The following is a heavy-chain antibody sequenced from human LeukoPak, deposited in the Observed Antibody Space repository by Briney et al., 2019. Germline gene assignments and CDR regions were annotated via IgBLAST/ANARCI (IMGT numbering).Heavy chain of an antibody. J-gene: IGHJ4*02. V-gene: IGHV1-46*01. CDR2: INPSGGST. CDR1: GYTFTSYD. Sequence: ASVKVSCKASGYTFTSYDINWVRQAPGQGLEWMGIINPSGGSTNYAQKFQGRVTMTRDTSTITVYMELSSLRSDDTAVYYCARGEDYYGSGSYIDYWGQGTLVTVSS. CDR3: ARGEDYYGSGSYIDY. D-gene: IGHD3-10*01.